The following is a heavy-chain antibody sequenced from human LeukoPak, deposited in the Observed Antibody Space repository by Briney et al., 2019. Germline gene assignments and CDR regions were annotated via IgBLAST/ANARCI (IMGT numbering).Heavy chain of an antibody. J-gene: IGHJ3*02. CDR2: ISGSSSYI. V-gene: IGHV3-21*01. Sequence: GGSLRLSCAASGFTFSSYSMNWVRQAPGKGLEWVSSISGSSSYIYYGDLVKGRFTISRDNAKNSLFLQMNSPRAEDTAVYYCARAVVRGVIVPADAFDIWGQGTMVTVSS. CDR3: ARAVVRGVIVPADAFDI. CDR1: GFTFSSYS. D-gene: IGHD3-10*01.